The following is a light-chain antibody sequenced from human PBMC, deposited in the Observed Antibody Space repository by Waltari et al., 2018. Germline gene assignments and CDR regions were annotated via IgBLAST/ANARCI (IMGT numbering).Light chain of an antibody. Sequence: EVVTTQSPGPPSSPPEKTTASSCRTGQNIRGRYLAWYQQRPGQAPRLLIYGSSIRATGIPDRFSGSGSGTDFSLTISRLEPDDSAVYFCHHYVRLPETFGQGTTVDI. CDR2: GSS. V-gene: IGKV3-20*01. CDR1: QNIRGRY. J-gene: IGKJ1*01. CDR3: HHYVRLPET.